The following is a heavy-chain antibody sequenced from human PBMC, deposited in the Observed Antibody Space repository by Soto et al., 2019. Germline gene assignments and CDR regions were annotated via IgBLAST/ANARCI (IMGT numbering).Heavy chain of an antibody. Sequence: SETLSLTCTVSGGSISGYYWSWIRQPPGKGLEWIGYMYNTGSTVYNPSFKSRVTISVDTSKNQFSLKLSSVTAADTAVYYCARHGLGSYYNNWFDPWGQGTLVTVSS. D-gene: IGHD3-10*01. V-gene: IGHV4-59*08. CDR1: GGSISGYY. CDR2: MYNTGST. J-gene: IGHJ5*02. CDR3: ARHGLGSYYNNWFDP.